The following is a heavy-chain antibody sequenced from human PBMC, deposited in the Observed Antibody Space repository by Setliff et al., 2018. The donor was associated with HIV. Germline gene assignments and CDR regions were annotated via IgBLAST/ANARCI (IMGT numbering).Heavy chain of an antibody. Sequence: TLSLTCSVSGVSITTAGYYWSWIRHYPGKGLEWIGYMYHSGSTYYNASLASRLIMSLDPSKNQFPLKLNSVTVADTAVYYFARVRYYREISDSLFDFWGQGTLVTVSS. CDR1: GVSITTAGYY. CDR2: MYHSGST. J-gene: IGHJ4*02. D-gene: IGHD3-16*01. V-gene: IGHV4-31*03. CDR3: ARVRYYREISDSLFDF.